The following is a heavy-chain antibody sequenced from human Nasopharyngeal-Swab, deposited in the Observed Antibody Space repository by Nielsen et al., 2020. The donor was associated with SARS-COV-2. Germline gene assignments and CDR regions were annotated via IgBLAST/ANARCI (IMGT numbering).Heavy chain of an antibody. CDR1: GFAFNTYW. CDR2: INGDGTSA. Sequence: ETLSLTCAASGFAFNTYWMHWVRQAPGKGLVWVSHINGDGTSATYTDSVKGRFSISRDNAKNMVYLHMSSLRDEDTGVYFCTRDQIYKLVDPWGQETLVTVSS. D-gene: IGHD5-24*01. J-gene: IGHJ5*02. CDR3: TRDQIYKLVDP. V-gene: IGHV3-74*01.